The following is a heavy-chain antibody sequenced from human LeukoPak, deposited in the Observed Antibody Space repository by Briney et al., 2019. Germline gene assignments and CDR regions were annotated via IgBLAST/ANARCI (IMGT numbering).Heavy chain of an antibody. CDR1: GFTFSDYY. J-gene: IGHJ4*02. D-gene: IGHD4-17*01. Sequence: GGSLRLSCAASGFTFSDYYKSWIRQAPGKGLEWVSYISSSSSYTNYADSVKGRFTISRDNAKNSLYLQMNSLRAEDTAVYYCARSNYGDYLFDYWGQGTLVTVSS. CDR3: ARSNYGDYLFDY. CDR2: ISSSSSYT. V-gene: IGHV3-11*06.